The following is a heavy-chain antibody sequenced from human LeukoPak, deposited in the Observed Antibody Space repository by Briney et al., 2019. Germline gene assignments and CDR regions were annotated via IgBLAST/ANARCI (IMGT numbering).Heavy chain of an antibody. CDR1: GFTFSNAW. D-gene: IGHD2-15*01. J-gene: IGHJ4*02. CDR2: IYTSGST. CDR3: ARGGYCSGGSCYSDSDY. V-gene: IGHV4-59*10. Sequence: GSLRLSCAASGFTFSNAWMSWVRQAPGKGLEWVGRIYTSGSTNYNPSLKSRVTMSVDTSKNQFSLKLSSVTAADTAVYYCARGGYCSGGSCYSDSDYWGQGTLVTVSS.